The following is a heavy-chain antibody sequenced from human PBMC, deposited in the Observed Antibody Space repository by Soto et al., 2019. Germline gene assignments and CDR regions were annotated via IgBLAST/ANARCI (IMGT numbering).Heavy chain of an antibody. D-gene: IGHD6-19*01. CDR2: IYDSGST. CDR1: GGSISSGGYS. Sequence: QLQLQESGSGLVKPSQTLSLTCAVSGGSISSGGYSWSWIRQPPGEGLEWIGFIYDSGSTYNNPSLKRRVTISADRSKNQFSLKLSSVTAADTAVYYCARGVGAVAGAHSFDFWGQGALVTVSS. V-gene: IGHV4-30-2*01. CDR3: ARGVGAVAGAHSFDF. J-gene: IGHJ4*02.